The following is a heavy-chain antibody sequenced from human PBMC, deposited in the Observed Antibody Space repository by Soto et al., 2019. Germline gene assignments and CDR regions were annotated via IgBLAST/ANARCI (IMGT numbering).Heavy chain of an antibody. Sequence: QVQLVQSGAEVKEPGSSVNVSCKTSGGTFGNTAVTWVRQAPGQGLEWIGGIVPMFGTANYAQKFRGRVTITADESTSTAYMELSSLRSDDTAVYYCARDGDPGYSFWSGPLGGGRFDSWGQATLVTVSS. CDR1: GGTFGNTA. D-gene: IGHD3-3*01. CDR3: ARDGDPGYSFWSGPLGGGRFDS. J-gene: IGHJ5*01. V-gene: IGHV1-69*12. CDR2: IVPMFGTA.